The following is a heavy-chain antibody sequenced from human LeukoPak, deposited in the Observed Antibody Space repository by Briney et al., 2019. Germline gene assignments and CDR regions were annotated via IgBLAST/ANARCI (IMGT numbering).Heavy chain of an antibody. Sequence: SGGSLRLSCAASGFTFSSYSMNWVRQAPGKGLEWVSSISSSSSYIYYADSVKGRFTISRDNAKNSLYLQMNSLRAEDTAVYYCARAKGQQLGRYYFDYWGQGTLVTVSS. CDR3: ARAKGQQLGRYYFDY. J-gene: IGHJ4*02. CDR2: ISSSSSYI. D-gene: IGHD6-13*01. CDR1: GFTFSSYS. V-gene: IGHV3-21*01.